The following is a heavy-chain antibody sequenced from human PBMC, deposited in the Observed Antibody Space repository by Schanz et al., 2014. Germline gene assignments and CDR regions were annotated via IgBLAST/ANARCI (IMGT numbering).Heavy chain of an antibody. V-gene: IGHV3-30*02. CDR2: IRYNGINE. Sequence: VQLVESGGGLVQPGGSLRLSCAASGFTFSDSWMHWVRQAPGKGLEWVAFIRYNGINEYYADSVKGRFTISRDNSKNTLYLQMNSLRAEDTAVYYCAKDLPSDYYIAYWGQGTLVTVSS. D-gene: IGHD3-22*01. J-gene: IGHJ4*02. CDR3: AKDLPSDYYIAY. CDR1: GFTFSDSW.